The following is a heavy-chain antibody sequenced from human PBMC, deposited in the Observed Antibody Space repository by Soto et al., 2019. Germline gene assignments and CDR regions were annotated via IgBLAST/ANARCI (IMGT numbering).Heavy chain of an antibody. Sequence: GFLRLSCEASGFTLSSYAMHWVGQAPGKGLEWVAVISYDGSNKYYADSVKGRFTISRDNSKNTLYLQMNSLRAEDTAVYYCARGGYCSSTSCSNDAFDIWGQGTMVTVSS. CDR2: ISYDGSNK. V-gene: IGHV3-30*14. D-gene: IGHD2-2*01. CDR3: ARGGYCSSTSCSNDAFDI. CDR1: GFTLSSYA. J-gene: IGHJ3*02.